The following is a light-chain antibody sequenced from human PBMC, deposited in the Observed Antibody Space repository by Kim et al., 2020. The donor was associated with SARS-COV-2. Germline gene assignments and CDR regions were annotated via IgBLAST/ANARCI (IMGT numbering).Light chain of an antibody. J-gene: IGKJ2*03. Sequence: EIVMTQSPATLSVSPGERATLSCRASQSVSSNLAWYQQKPGQAPRLLIYVTSTRATGIPVRFSGSGSGTEFTLTISSLQSEDFALYYCHQYSDWPPYSFGQGTKLEI. CDR1: QSVSSN. CDR3: HQYSDWPPYS. CDR2: VTS. V-gene: IGKV3-15*01.